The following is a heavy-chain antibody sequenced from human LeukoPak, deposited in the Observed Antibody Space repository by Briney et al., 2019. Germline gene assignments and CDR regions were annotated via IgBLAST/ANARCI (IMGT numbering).Heavy chain of an antibody. V-gene: IGHV3-9*01. CDR2: ISWNSGSI. CDR3: AKDRHYDSSGPIDY. D-gene: IGHD3-22*01. Sequence: PGGSLRLSCAASGFTFDDYAMHWVRQAPGKGLEWVSGISWNSGSIGYADSVKGRFTISRDNAKNSLYLQMNSLRAEDTALYYCAKDRHYDSSGPIDYWGQGILVTVSS. J-gene: IGHJ4*02. CDR1: GFTFDDYA.